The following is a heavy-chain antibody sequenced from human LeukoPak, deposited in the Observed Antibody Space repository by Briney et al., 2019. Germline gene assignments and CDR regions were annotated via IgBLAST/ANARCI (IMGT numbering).Heavy chain of an antibody. CDR3: ARSVGASRQFDY. CDR2: SYHRGST. J-gene: IGHJ4*02. CDR1: GVSINNYY. D-gene: IGHD1-26*01. V-gene: IGHV4-59*01. Sequence: SETLSLTCAVSGVSINNYYWSWIRQSPGKGLEWIGWSYHRGSTSYNPSLKSRVAISVDTSKNQFSLRLTSVTAADTAVYYCARSVGASRQFDYWGQGTLVTVSS.